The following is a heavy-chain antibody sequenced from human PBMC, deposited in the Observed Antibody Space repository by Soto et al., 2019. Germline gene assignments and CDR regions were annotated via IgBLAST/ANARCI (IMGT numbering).Heavy chain of an antibody. CDR2: INHSGST. D-gene: IGHD6-13*01. J-gene: IGHJ5*02. Sequence: SETLSLTCAVYGGSFSGYYWSWIRQPPGKGLEWIGEINHSGSTNYNPSLKSRVTISVDTSKNQFSLQLNSVTPEDTAVYYCARSIAAAATYNWFDRWGQGTLVTVSS. CDR3: ARSIAAAATYNWFDR. CDR1: GGSFSGYY. V-gene: IGHV4-34*01.